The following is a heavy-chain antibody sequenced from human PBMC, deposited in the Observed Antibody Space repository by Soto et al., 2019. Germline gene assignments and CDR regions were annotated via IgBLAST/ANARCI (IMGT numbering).Heavy chain of an antibody. Sequence: SVKVSCKASGGTFSSYAISWVRQAPGQGLEWMGGIIPIFGTANYAQKFQGRVTITADESTSTAYMELSSLRSEDTAVYYCARERRIAAAGGLAEYFQHWGQGTLVTVSS. D-gene: IGHD6-13*01. CDR2: IIPIFGTA. CDR3: ARERRIAAAGGLAEYFQH. CDR1: GGTFSSYA. J-gene: IGHJ1*01. V-gene: IGHV1-69*13.